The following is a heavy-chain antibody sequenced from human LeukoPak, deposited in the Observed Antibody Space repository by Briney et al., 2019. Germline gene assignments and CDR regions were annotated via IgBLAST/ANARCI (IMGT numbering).Heavy chain of an antibody. V-gene: IGHV4-39*07. D-gene: IGHD5-24*01. CDR3: ARGGMATIREHWFDP. CDR1: GGSISSSSYY. CDR2: IYYSGST. J-gene: IGHJ5*02. Sequence: PSETLSLTCTVSGGSISSSSYYWGWIRQPPGKGLEWIGSIYYSGSTYYNPSLKSRVTISVDTSKNQFSLKLSSVTAADTAVYYCARGGMATIREHWFDPWGQGTLVTVSS.